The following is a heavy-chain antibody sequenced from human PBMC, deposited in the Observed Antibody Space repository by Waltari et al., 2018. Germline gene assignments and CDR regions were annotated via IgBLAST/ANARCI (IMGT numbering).Heavy chain of an antibody. CDR3: ARDLGGFDY. D-gene: IGHD3-16*01. J-gene: IGHJ4*02. CDR2: LYTSGSA. CDR1: GGSISSGSYY. V-gene: IGHV4-61*09. Sequence: QVQLQESGPGLVKPSQTLSLTCTVSGGSISSGSYYWSWIRQPAGKGLEWIGYLYTSGSANYNPSLKSRVTISVDTSKNQFSLKLSSVTAADTAVYYCARDLGGFDYWGQGTLVTVSS.